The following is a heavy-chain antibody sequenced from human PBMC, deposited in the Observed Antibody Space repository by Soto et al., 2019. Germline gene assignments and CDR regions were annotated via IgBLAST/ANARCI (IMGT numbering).Heavy chain of an antibody. J-gene: IGHJ4*02. Sequence: QVQLVQSGAEVKKPGASMKVSCKASGYDFSSFDINWVRQAPGQGLEWMGWMNPNSGNTGYAQRFQGRVTMTRDTSINTAYMGANSLRPAATAMYFCGSGAVFGYRGYDSFADLDYGWRGTLVTATS. CDR2: MNPNSGNT. V-gene: IGHV1-8*01. CDR3: GSGAVFGYRGYDSFADLDY. D-gene: IGHD5-12*01. CDR1: GYDFSSFD.